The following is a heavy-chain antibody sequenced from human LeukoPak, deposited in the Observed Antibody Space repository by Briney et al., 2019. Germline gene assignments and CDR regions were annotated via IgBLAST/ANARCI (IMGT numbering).Heavy chain of an antibody. CDR2: ISDSGRNT. CDR3: VRHTSGRNPLHI. J-gene: IGHJ3*02. D-gene: IGHD6-19*01. CDR1: GFTFSSYP. Sequence: GGSLRLSCAASGFTFSSYPMDWVRQAPGKGLEWVSAISDSGRNTYYADSVKGRFTISRDNSRNTLSPQMNSLRAEDSALYYCVRHTSGRNPLHIWGQGTVVTVSS. V-gene: IGHV3-23*01.